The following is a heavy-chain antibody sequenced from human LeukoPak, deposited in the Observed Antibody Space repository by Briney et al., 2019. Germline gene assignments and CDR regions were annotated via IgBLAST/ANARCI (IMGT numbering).Heavy chain of an antibody. CDR1: GYSFTSYW. CDR3: ARTPPFMVRGVLFNGSWFDP. CDR2: IYPGDSDT. J-gene: IGHJ5*02. V-gene: IGHV5-51*01. D-gene: IGHD3-10*01. Sequence: GESLKISCKGSGYSFTSYWIGWVRQMPGKGLEWMGIIYPGDSDTRYSPSFQGQVTISADKSISTAYLQWSSLKASDTAMYYCARTPPFMVRGVLFNGSWFDPWGQGTLVTVSS.